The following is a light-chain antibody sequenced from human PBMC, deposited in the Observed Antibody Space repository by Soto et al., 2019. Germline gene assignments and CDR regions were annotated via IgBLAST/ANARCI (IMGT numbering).Light chain of an antibody. CDR2: QAS. CDR3: QQYRSYPVT. J-gene: IGKJ4*01. V-gene: IGKV1-5*03. CDR1: QSISSW. Sequence: DVQMTQSPSTLSASVGDRVTITCRASQSISSWLAWCQQKPGKAPKPLIYQASNLESGVPSRFSGSGSGTEFTLTISSLQPDDFATYYCQQYRSYPVTFGGGTKVELK.